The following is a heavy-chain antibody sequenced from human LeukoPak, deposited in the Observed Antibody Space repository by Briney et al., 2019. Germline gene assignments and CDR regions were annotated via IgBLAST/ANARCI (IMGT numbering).Heavy chain of an antibody. CDR1: GYSISSGYY. Sequence: PSETLSLTCTVSGYSISSGYYWGWIRQPPGKGLEWIGYIYYSGSTNYNPSLKSRVTISVDTSKNQFSLKLSSVTAADTAVYYCARDRGHSGSLNAFDIWGQGTMVTVSS. CDR2: IYYSGST. J-gene: IGHJ3*02. D-gene: IGHD1-26*01. CDR3: ARDRGHSGSLNAFDI. V-gene: IGHV4-61*01.